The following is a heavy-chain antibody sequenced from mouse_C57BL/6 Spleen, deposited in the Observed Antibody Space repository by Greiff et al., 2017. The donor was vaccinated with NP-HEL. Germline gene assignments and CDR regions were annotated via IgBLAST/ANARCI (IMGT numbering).Heavy chain of an antibody. V-gene: IGHV1-42*01. J-gene: IGHJ3*01. CDR3: ARCNDYDAWFAY. Sequence: VQLQQSGPELVKPGASVKISCKASGYSFTGYYMNWVKQSPEKSLEWIGEINPSTGGTTYNQKFKANATLTVDKSSSTAYMQLKSLTSEDSAVYDCARCNDYDAWFAYWGQGTLVTVSA. CDR1: GYSFTGYY. D-gene: IGHD2-4*01. CDR2: INPSTGGT.